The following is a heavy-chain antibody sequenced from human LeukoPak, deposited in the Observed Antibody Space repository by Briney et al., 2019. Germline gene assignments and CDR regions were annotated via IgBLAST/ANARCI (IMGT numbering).Heavy chain of an antibody. V-gene: IGHV1-3*01. CDR2: INVGNGNT. Sequence: ASVKVSCKASGYTFVSHGVHWVRQAPGQRLEWMGMINVGNGNTQYSQNFQGRVTFSRDIPANTIYMDLSSLRIEDTAIYYCARADGPGTWTINYWGRGTLVTVSS. CDR1: GYTFVSHG. J-gene: IGHJ4*02. CDR3: ARADGPGTWTINY. D-gene: IGHD3-10*01.